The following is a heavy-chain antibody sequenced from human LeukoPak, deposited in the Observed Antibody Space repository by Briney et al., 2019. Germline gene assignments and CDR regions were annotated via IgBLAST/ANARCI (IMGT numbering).Heavy chain of an antibody. CDR2: INPSGST. CDR3: ARGRHDITMIVVVMTSVSYYLDV. D-gene: IGHD3-22*01. J-gene: IGHJ6*03. CDR1: GGSFSGYH. V-gene: IGHV4-34*01. Sequence: SETLSLTCAVYGGSFSGYHWTWIRQSPGKGLEWIGDINPSGSTYYNPSLESRLTISVGTSKNQFSLKLRSVTAADTAVYYCARGRHDITMIVVVMTSVSYYLDVWGKGTTVTVS.